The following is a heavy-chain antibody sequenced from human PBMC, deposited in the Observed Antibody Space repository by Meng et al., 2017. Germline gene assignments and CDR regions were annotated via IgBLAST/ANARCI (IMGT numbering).Heavy chain of an antibody. D-gene: IGHD1-14*01. Sequence: SCAILGDSVSSNSAAWNWIRQSPSRGLEWLGRTYYRSKWYNDYAVSVKSRITINPDTFKNQFSLQLNSVTPEDTAVYYCARSAHRDYGMDVWGQGTTVTVSS. CDR1: GDSVSSNSAA. CDR3: ARSAHRDYGMDV. V-gene: IGHV6-1*01. J-gene: IGHJ6*02. CDR2: TYYRSKWYN.